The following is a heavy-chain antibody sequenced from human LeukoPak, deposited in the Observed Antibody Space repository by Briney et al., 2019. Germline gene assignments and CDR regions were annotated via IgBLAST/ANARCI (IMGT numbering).Heavy chain of an antibody. CDR3: ARGRVRHNAFDI. CDR2: IYYSGST. V-gene: IGHV4-61*01. J-gene: IGHJ3*02. Sequence: PSETLSLTCTVSGGSVSSGSYYWSWIRQPPGKGLEWIGYIYYSGSTNYNPSLKSRVTISVDTSKNQFSLKLSSVTAADTAVYYCARGRVRHNAFDIRGQGTMVTVSS. CDR1: GGSVSSGSYY.